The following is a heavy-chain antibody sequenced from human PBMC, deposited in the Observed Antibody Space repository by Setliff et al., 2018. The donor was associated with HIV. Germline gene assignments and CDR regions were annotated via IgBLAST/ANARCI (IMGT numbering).Heavy chain of an antibody. CDR3: ARRLQFLEFLHGVGGLDV. D-gene: IGHD3-3*01. CDR1: GYPISSGYY. J-gene: IGHJ6*02. CDR2: IYHSGTT. V-gene: IGHV4-38-2*02. Sequence: PSETLSLTCTVSGYPISSGYYRGWIRQPPGKGLEWIGSIYHSGTTYYNPSLKSRVTISVDTSKNQFSLKLSSATAADTAVYYCARRLQFLEFLHGVGGLDVWGQGTTVTVSS.